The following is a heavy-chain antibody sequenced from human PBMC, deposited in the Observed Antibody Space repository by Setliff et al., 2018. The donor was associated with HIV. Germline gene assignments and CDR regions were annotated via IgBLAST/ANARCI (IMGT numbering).Heavy chain of an antibody. CDR3: ARQVGEGKWYLDS. D-gene: IGHD1-26*01. CDR2: IHQSGTA. Sequence: NPSETLSLTCAVSGVSVNNDDDYWGWIRQPPGKGLEWIAIIHQSGTAHKRPSLKSRVTISIDTSENLFSLKLSGVTAADTAIYYCARQVGEGKWYLDSWGHGTLVTSPQ. CDR1: GVSVNNDDDY. V-gene: IGHV4-39*01. J-gene: IGHJ4*01.